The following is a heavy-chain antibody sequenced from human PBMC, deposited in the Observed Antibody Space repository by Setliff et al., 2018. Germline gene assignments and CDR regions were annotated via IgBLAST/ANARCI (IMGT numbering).Heavy chain of an antibody. D-gene: IGHD6-13*01. CDR2: IYHSGST. CDR3: ARVGSIAAAGYGMRWFDP. J-gene: IGHJ5*02. Sequence: SETLSLTCAVSGGSISSSNWWSWVRQPPGKGLEWIGEIYHSGSTNYNPSLKSRVTISVDKSKNQFSLKLSSVTAADTAVYYCARVGSIAAAGYGMRWFDPWGQGTLVTVSS. V-gene: IGHV4-4*02. CDR1: GGSISSSNW.